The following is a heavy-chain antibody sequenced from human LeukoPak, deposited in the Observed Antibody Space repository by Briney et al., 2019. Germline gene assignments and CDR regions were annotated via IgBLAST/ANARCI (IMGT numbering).Heavy chain of an antibody. J-gene: IGHJ4*02. Sequence: SETLSLTCTVSGGSISSSSYYWGWLRQPPGKGLEWIGSIYYSGSTYYNPSLKSRVTISVDTSKNQFSLKLSSVTAADTAVYYCASSGWSGFDYWGQGTLVTVSS. CDR1: GGSISSSSYY. CDR3: ASSGWSGFDY. V-gene: IGHV4-39*01. D-gene: IGHD6-19*01. CDR2: IYYSGST.